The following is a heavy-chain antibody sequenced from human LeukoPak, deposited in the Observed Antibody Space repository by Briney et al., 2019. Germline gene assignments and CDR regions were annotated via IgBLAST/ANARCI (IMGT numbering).Heavy chain of an antibody. Sequence: GGSLRLSCAASGFTFSSYWMSWVRRAPGEGLEWVAHIKQDGSDKYYVDSVKGRFTISRDNAKNSVYLQMNSLRAEDTAVYYCAKEKTTGTYYVDYWGQGTLVTVSS. J-gene: IGHJ4*02. CDR3: AKEKTTGTYYVDY. D-gene: IGHD1-7*01. V-gene: IGHV3-7*01. CDR2: IKQDGSDK. CDR1: GFTFSSYW.